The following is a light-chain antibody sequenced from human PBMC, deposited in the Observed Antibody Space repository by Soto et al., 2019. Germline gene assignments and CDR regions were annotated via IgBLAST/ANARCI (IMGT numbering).Light chain of an antibody. Sequence: IVMTQSPATLSVSPWERATLSCRASQSVGSDLAWYQQKPGQAPRLVIYDIFTRATGIPVRFSGSASGTEFTLTISNLQSEDFTVYYCQQYNKWPLTFGQGTKVDIK. V-gene: IGKV3-15*01. CDR2: DIF. CDR3: QQYNKWPLT. J-gene: IGKJ1*01. CDR1: QSVGSD.